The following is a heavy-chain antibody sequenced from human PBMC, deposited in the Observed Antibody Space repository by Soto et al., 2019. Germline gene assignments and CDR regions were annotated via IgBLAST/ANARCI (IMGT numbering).Heavy chain of an antibody. Sequence: PSETLSLTCTVSRDSISNYYWSWIRQPPGKGPEWIGYVYHSGITNYNPSLESRVTISLDTSKNQFSLKLKSVTAADTAVYYCETRPPGGVWVGVFDYWSQGTLVTVSS. D-gene: IGHD3-16*01. V-gene: IGHV4-59*01. CDR2: VYHSGIT. J-gene: IGHJ4*02. CDR1: RDSISNYY. CDR3: ETRPPGGVWVGVFDY.